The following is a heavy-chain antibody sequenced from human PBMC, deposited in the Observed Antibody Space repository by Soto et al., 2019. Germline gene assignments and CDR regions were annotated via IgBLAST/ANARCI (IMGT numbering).Heavy chain of an antibody. CDR1: GYIFTSYY. CDR2: INPFDGSR. CDR3: ASLYYYDSSGYWDY. D-gene: IGHD3-22*01. V-gene: IGHV1-46*03. Sequence: ASVKVSCKAYGYIFTSYYLHWVRQAPGQGLEWMGWINPFDGSRMFAQSFQGRVTMTRDTSTSTVYMELSSLRSEDTAVYYCASLYYYDSSGYWDYWGQGTLVTVSS. J-gene: IGHJ4*02.